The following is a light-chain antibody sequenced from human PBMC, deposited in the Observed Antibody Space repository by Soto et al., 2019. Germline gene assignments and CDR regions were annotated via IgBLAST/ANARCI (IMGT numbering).Light chain of an antibody. Sequence: PGDSVTLSCRASQCINTRLAWYQHRPGQAPKLLIYHTSNRATGIPARFSGSGSGTDFTLTIRSLEPEDFGVFYCQQRFDWPKITCGQGTRREIK. CDR1: QCINTR. CDR2: HTS. V-gene: IGKV3-11*01. CDR3: QQRFDWPKIT. J-gene: IGKJ5*01.